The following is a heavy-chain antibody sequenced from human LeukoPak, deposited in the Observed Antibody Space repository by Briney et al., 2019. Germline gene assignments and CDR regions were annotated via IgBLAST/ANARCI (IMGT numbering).Heavy chain of an antibody. D-gene: IGHD1-1*01. CDR3: ARDGWNVFFDY. Sequence: GGSLRLSCAASGFTFSSYAMSWVRQAPGKGLEWVSSVSGGGGTTHHADSVKGRFTISRDNYKSTLYLQMNSLGAGDTAVYYCARDGWNVFFDYRGQGALVSVSS. CDR2: VSGGGGTT. V-gene: IGHV3-23*01. J-gene: IGHJ4*02. CDR1: GFTFSSYA.